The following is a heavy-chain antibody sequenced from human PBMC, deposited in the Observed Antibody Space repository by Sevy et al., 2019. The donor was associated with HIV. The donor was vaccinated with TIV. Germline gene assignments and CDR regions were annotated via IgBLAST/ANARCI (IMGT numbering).Heavy chain of an antibody. J-gene: IGHJ4*02. Sequence: ASVKVSCKVSGYTLTELSMHWVRQAPGKGLEWMGGFDPEDGETIYAQKFQGRVTMTEDTSTDTAYMELSSLRSEDTAVYYCATSIAVAGTSNFDYWGQGTLVTVSS. CDR1: GYTLTELS. CDR2: FDPEDGET. D-gene: IGHD6-19*01. V-gene: IGHV1-24*01. CDR3: ATSIAVAGTSNFDY.